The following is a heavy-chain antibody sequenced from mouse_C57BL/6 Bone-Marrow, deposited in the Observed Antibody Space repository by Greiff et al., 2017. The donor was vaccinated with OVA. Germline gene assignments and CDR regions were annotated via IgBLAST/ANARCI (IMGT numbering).Heavy chain of an antibody. CDR3: ARTRRYSAMGY. CDR1: GYTFTSYW. J-gene: IGHJ4*01. D-gene: IGHD1-3*01. Sequence: QVQLQQPGAELEKPGASVKLSCKASGYTFTSYWMHWVKQRPGQGLEWIGMIHPNSGSTNYNEKFKSKATLTVDKSSSTAYMQLSSLTSDDSAVYDYARTRRYSAMGYWGRGTSVTVSA. CDR2: IHPNSGST. V-gene: IGHV1-64*01.